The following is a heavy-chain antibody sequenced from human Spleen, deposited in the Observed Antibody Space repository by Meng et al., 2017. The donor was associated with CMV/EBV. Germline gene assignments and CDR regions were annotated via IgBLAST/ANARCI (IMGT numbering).Heavy chain of an antibody. D-gene: IGHD7-27*01. Sequence: GESLKISCAASRFTFSSYNMNWVRQAPGKGLEWVSYISSSSSTIYYADSLKGRFTISRDNAKNPLYQQMNSLRVEDTAGYYCVRETKWGDYYYGMDVWGQGTTVTVSS. CDR2: ISSSSSTI. CDR3: VRETKWGDYYYGMDV. J-gene: IGHJ6*02. V-gene: IGHV3-48*04. CDR1: RFTFSSYN.